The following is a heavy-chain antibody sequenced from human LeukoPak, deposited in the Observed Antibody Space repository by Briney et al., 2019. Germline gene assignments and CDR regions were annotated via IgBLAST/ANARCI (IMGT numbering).Heavy chain of an antibody. J-gene: IGHJ4*02. D-gene: IGHD3-10*01. V-gene: IGHV4-59*12. Sequence: SETLSLTCTVSGGSISTYHWSWTRHPPGEGLEWIGYIFYSGGTNYNPSPQSRVTISVDRSKNQPSLKLSSVTAADTAVYYCARLLYGSGSSPYFDYWGQGTLVTVSS. CDR2: IFYSGGT. CDR1: GGSISTYH. CDR3: ARLLYGSGSSPYFDY.